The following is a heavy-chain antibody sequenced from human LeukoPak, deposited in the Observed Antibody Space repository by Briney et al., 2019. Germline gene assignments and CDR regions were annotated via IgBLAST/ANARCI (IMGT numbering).Heavy chain of an antibody. D-gene: IGHD3-10*01. J-gene: IGHJ6*02. CDR2: VYYSGST. CDR3: ARAAPSYYGSGSLGSYYYGMDV. V-gene: IGHV4-59*01. Sequence: SETLSLTCAVYGGSFSGYYWSWIRQPPGKGLEWIGYVYYSGSTNYNPSLKSRVAISIDTSKNQFSLKLSSVTAADTAMYYCARAAPSYYGSGSLGSYYYGMDVWGRGTTVTVSS. CDR1: GGSFSGYY.